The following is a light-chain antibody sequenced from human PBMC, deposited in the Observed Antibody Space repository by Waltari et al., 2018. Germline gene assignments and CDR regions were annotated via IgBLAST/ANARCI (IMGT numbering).Light chain of an antibody. J-gene: IGKJ2*01. CDR3: QQSYSTPYT. V-gene: IGKV1-39*01. CDR2: AAS. CDR1: QSISSY. Sequence: DIQITQSPSSLSASVGDRVTITCRASQSISSYLNWYQQKTVKTPQLLISAASSLQSGVPSRFRGSGSGTDFTLTISSLQPADFATYSCQQSYSTPYTFGQGTKLEIK.